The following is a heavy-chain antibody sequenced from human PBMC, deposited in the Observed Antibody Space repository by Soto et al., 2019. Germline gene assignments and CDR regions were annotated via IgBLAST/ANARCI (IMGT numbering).Heavy chain of an antibody. D-gene: IGHD3-22*01. Sequence: QVQLVQSGAEVKKPGSSVKVSCKASGGTFSSYAISWVRQAPGQGLEWMGGIIPIFGTANYAQKFQGRVTITADESTSTAYMELSSLRSEDTAVYYCARVLYYYDSSGYPSPYYFDYWGQGTLVTVSS. CDR2: IIPIFGTA. CDR1: GGTFSSYA. CDR3: ARVLYYYDSSGYPSPYYFDY. V-gene: IGHV1-69*01. J-gene: IGHJ4*02.